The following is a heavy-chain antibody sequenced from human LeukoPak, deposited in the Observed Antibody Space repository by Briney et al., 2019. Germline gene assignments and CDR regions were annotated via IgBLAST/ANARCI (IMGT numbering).Heavy chain of an antibody. CDR3: ARDYFDYGDSRGYYYYMDV. V-gene: IGHV1-2*02. J-gene: IGHJ6*03. Sequence: ASVKVSCKASGYTFTGYYMHWVRQAPGQGLEWMGWINPNGGGTNYAQKFQGRVTMTRDTSISTAYMELSRLRSDDTAVYYCARDYFDYGDSRGYYYYMDVWGKGTTVTISS. CDR2: INPNGGGT. CDR1: GYTFTGYY. D-gene: IGHD4-17*01.